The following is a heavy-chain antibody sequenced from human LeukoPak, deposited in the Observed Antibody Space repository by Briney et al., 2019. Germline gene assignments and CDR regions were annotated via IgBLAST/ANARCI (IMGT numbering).Heavy chain of an antibody. Sequence: GSLRLSCTGSGFTFGDHSMSWVRQAPGKGLEWIGFITSKPFGETSHYAASVSGRFTFSRDDSKSIAYLQMNSLKTEATAVYYCARHDGMILSVWGHGTLVTVSS. CDR3: ARHDGMILSV. CDR2: ITSKPFGETS. CDR1: GFTFGDHS. J-gene: IGHJ4*01. D-gene: IGHD3/OR15-3a*01. V-gene: IGHV3-49*04.